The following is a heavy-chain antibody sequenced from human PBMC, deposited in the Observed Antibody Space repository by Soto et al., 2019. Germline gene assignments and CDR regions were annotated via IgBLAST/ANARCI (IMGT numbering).Heavy chain of an antibody. J-gene: IGHJ4*02. CDR1: GFTFSRYW. V-gene: IGHV3-74*01. Sequence: EVQLVESGGDLVQPGGFLRLSCATSGFTFSRYWMHWLRQVPGKGLVWVSRINSDGSSITYTDSVKGRFTISRDNAKTRLYLQMPSLRVEDTAVYYCARLPVDTITSLDYWGQGNLVTVSS. CDR3: ARLPVDTITSLDY. D-gene: IGHD3-3*01. CDR2: INSDGSSI.